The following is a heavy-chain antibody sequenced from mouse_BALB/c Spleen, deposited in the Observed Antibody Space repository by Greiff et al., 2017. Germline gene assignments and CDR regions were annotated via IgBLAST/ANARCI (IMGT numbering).Heavy chain of an antibody. CDR3: TRSGDSYYAMDY. CDR1: GYAFTSYN. D-gene: IGHD3-1*01. Sequence: VQLKESGPELVKPGASVKVSCKASGYAFTSYNMYWVKQSHGKSLEWIGYIDPYNGGTSYNQKFKGKATLTVDKSSSTAYMQLSSPTSEDSAVYYCTRSGDSYYAMDYWGQGTSVTVSS. J-gene: IGHJ4*01. CDR2: IDPYNGGT. V-gene: IGHV1S135*01.